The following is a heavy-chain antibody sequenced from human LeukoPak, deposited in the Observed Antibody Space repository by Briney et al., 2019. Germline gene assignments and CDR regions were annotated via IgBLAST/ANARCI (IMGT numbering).Heavy chain of an antibody. Sequence: SGPTLVNPTQTLTLTCTCSGFTLSPRGVGVGWVRQPPGKARESLYLIYSDDDKRYSPSLTSKLTLTKDTSKNQVVLTMTNMDPVDTDAYYCAHWTYYGSGSFPSLRRVFDIWGQGTMVSVSS. D-gene: IGHD3-10*01. CDR2: IYSDDDK. CDR1: GFTLSPRGVG. J-gene: IGHJ3*02. V-gene: IGHV2-5*02. CDR3: AHWTYYGSGSFPSLRRVFDI.